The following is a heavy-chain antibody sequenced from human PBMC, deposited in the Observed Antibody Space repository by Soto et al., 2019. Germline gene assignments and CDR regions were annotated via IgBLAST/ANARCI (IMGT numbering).Heavy chain of an antibody. J-gene: IGHJ5*02. CDR1: GFNFDDNA. V-gene: IGHV3-9*01. Sequence: EVQLVESGGGLAQPGWSRRLSCAASGFNFDDNAMHWVRQAPGKGLEWVSGISWNSVTINYADSVKGRFTISRYNAKRTLHLPMNSLRPEDTAIYYCVRSSGSQPRAGWFDPWGQGTLVTVS. CDR2: ISWNSVTI. CDR3: VRSSGSQPRAGWFDP. D-gene: IGHD1-26*01.